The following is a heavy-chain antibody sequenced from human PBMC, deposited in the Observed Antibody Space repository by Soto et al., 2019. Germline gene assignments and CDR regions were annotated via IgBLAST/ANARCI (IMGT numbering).Heavy chain of an antibody. Sequence: SRNLSITSAVYEESVNGSSSSWVGQSSGKGLEWIGENNHTGGTHYNPSLKSRVTMSVDTSKNQFSLRVSSVTAADTAIYYCATRITVFGLLIPPFDPWGQGTQVTVS. J-gene: IGHJ5*02. CDR2: NNHTGGT. D-gene: IGHD3-3*01. V-gene: IGHV4-34*01. CDR3: ATRITVFGLLIPPFDP. CDR1: EESVNGSS.